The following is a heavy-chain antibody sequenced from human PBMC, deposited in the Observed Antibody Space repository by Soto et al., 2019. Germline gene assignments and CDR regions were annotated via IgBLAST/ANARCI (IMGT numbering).Heavy chain of an antibody. D-gene: IGHD2-8*01. V-gene: IGHV1-18*01. CDR2: ISGYNGDT. Sequence: QGQLVQSGGEAKKPGASVKVSCKASGYTFTRYGISWVRQAPGQGLEWMGWISGYNGDTNYAQKFQGRVTMTIETSTSTASMELRILTSDDTAVYYCAKNGQPTYYCNGMDVWGQGTTVTVSS. J-gene: IGHJ6*02. CDR1: GYTFTRYG. CDR3: AKNGQPTYYCNGMDV.